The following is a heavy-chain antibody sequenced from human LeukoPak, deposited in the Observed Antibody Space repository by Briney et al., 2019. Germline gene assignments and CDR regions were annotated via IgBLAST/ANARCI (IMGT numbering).Heavy chain of an antibody. CDR1: GYSITSGYY. CDR2: VYQSGST. CDR3: ARSGPYYYHYVDV. V-gene: IGHV4-38-2*02. D-gene: IGHD3-10*01. Sequence: SETLSLTCTVSGYSITSGYYWAWIRRPPGKGREWIGAVYQSGSTYYNPSRKSRVAISVDTSKNQFSLKLSSVTAADTAVYFCARSGPYYYHYVDVWGKGTTVTVSS. J-gene: IGHJ6*03.